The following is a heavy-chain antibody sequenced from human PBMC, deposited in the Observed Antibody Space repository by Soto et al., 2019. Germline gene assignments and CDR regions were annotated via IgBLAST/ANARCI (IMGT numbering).Heavy chain of an antibody. J-gene: IGHJ6*02. CDR2: IIPIFGTA. Sequence: SVKVSCKASGGTFSSYAISWVRQAPGQGLEWMGGIIPIFGTANYAQKFQGRVTITADESTSTAYMELSSLRSEDTAVYYCARAEYSSSPPESYYYGMDVWGQGTTVTSP. V-gene: IGHV1-69*13. CDR3: ARAEYSSSPPESYYYGMDV. CDR1: GGTFSSYA. D-gene: IGHD6-6*01.